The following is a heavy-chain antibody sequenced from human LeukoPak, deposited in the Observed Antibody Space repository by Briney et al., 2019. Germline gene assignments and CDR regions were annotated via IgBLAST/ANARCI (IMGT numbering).Heavy chain of an antibody. CDR1: GYTFTSYE. Sequence: ASVKVSCKASGYTFTSYEVNWVRQATGQGLEWMGWMNPNSGNTGYGQNFQGRVTITAAESTSTAYMELSSLRSEDTAVYYCARGIAGDFWRSWGQGTLVTVSS. CDR3: ARGIAGDFWRS. D-gene: IGHD3-3*01. CDR2: MNPNSGNT. J-gene: IGHJ4*02. V-gene: IGHV1-8*01.